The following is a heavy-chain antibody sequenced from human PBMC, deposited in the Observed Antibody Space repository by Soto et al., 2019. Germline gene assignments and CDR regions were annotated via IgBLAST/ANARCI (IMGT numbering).Heavy chain of an antibody. J-gene: IGHJ4*02. Sequence: QVQLQESGPGLVKPSQTLSLTCTVSGGSISSGGYYWSWIRQHPGKGLAWIGYIYYSGSTYYNPSLKSRVTISVDTSKNQFSLKLSSVTAADTAVYYCARDVDGDYSGGVLDYWGQGTLVTVSS. V-gene: IGHV4-31*03. CDR3: ARDVDGDYSGGVLDY. CDR1: GGSISSGGYY. CDR2: IYYSGST. D-gene: IGHD4-17*01.